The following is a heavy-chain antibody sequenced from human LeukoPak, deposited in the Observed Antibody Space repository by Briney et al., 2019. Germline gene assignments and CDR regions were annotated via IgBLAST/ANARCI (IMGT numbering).Heavy chain of an antibody. J-gene: IGHJ6*02. CDR1: GGSFSGYY. CDR3: ARDLTYYGSGSSYYYYGMDV. D-gene: IGHD3-10*01. Sequence: PSETLSLTCAVYGGSFSGYYWSWVRQAPGKGLEWVSVIYSGGSTYYADSVKGRFTISRDNSKNTLYLQMNSLRAEDTAVYYCARDLTYYGSGSSYYYYGMDVWDQGTTVTVSS. V-gene: IGHV3-53*01. CDR2: IYSGGST.